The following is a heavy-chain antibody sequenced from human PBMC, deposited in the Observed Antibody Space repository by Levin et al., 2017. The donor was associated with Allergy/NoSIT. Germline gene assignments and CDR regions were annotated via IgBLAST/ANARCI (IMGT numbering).Heavy chain of an antibody. J-gene: IGHJ4*02. CDR3: ARVKIAAAGTIDS. CDR1: GDTFDRYT. V-gene: IGHV1-69*02. CDR2: IFPILGIP. Sequence: ASVKVSCKASGDTFDRYTISWVRQAPGQGLEWMGRIFPILGIPNFAQKFQDRVTLTADKSTNTAYMELSSLTSEDTAMYYCARVKIAAAGTIDSWGQGTLVTVSS. D-gene: IGHD6-13*01.